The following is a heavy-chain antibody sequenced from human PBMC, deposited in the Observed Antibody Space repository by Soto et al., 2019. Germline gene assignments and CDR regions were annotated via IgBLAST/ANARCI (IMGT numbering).Heavy chain of an antibody. CDR1: GGSFSGYY. CDR3: AREYGDYGVIDY. Sequence: QVQLQQWGAGLLKPSETLSLTCAVYGGSFSGYYWSWIRQPPGKGLEWIGEINHSGSTNYNPSLKSRVTLSVDTSKNQFSLKLSSVTAVDTAVYYCAREYGDYGVIDYWGQGTLVTVSS. CDR2: INHSGST. D-gene: IGHD4-17*01. V-gene: IGHV4-34*01. J-gene: IGHJ4*02.